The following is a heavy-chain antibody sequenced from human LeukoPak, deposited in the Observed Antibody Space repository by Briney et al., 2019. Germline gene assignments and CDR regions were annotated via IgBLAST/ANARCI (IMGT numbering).Heavy chain of an antibody. CDR3: ARIGGWSPFDY. V-gene: IGHV4-38-2*02. D-gene: IGHD2-15*01. Sequence: PSETLSLTCTVSGYSISSGYYWGCIRQPPGKGLEWIGNIYHSGSTYYSPSLKSRVTMSVDTSKNQFSLKLSSVTAADTAVYYCARIGGWSPFDYWGQGTLVTVSS. CDR2: IYHSGST. J-gene: IGHJ4*02. CDR1: GYSISSGYY.